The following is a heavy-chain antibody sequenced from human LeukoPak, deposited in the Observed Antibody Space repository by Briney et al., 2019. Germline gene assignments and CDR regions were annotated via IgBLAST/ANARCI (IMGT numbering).Heavy chain of an antibody. CDR3: AVHIVVVTATTPHY. CDR2: INWNSGTI. Sequence: PGRSLRLSCAASGFTFDDYAMHWVRQAPGKGLEWVSGINWNSGTIGYADSVKGRFTISRDNAKNSLYLQMNSLRAEDTAVYYCAVHIVVVTATTPHYWGQGTLVTVSS. V-gene: IGHV3-9*01. J-gene: IGHJ4*02. D-gene: IGHD2-21*02. CDR1: GFTFDDYA.